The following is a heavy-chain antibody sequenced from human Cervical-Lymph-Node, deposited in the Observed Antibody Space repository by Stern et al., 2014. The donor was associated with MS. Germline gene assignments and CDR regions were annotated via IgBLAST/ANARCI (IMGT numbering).Heavy chain of an antibody. D-gene: IGHD1-14*01. CDR2: ISYSGIT. CDR1: GGSINPYF. V-gene: IGHV4-59*01. CDR3: ARATGAATAVLH. J-gene: IGHJ4*02. Sequence: QVQLQESGPGLVKPSETLSLTCSVSGGSINPYFWTWIRQSPGTGPEWIGYISYSGITTYNPSLESRVTVSLDASKNQISLKLNSVTTADTAVYYCARATGAATAVLHWGQGTLVTVSS.